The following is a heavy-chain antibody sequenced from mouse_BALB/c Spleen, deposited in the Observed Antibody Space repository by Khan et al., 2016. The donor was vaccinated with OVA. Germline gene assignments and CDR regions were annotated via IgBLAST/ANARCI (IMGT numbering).Heavy chain of an antibody. CDR1: GLSLTNYG. CDR2: IWGDGNT. Sequence: QVQLKESGPGLVAPSQSLSITCTVSGLSLTNYGVSWVRQPPGKGLEWLGVIWGDGNTNYHSALISRLSVSKDNSKSQVFLKLNSLLTDDTATYYCAIIYYGLAWFSYWGQGTLVTVSA. D-gene: IGHD1-2*01. CDR3: AIIYYGLAWFSY. V-gene: IGHV2-3*01. J-gene: IGHJ3*01.